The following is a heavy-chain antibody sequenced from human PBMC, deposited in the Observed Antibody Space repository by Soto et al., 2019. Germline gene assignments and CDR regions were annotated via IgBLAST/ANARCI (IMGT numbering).Heavy chain of an antibody. Sequence: GGSLRLSCAASGFTFSSYGMHWVRQAPGKGLEWVAFIWHDGGNKFYAESVKGRFTISRDNSKNALYLQMTSLSAEDTAMYYCARDGDVNTGFGKDYWGQGTLVTVSS. D-gene: IGHD3-16*01. CDR3: ARDGDVNTGFGKDY. CDR1: GFTFSSYG. CDR2: IWHDGGNK. J-gene: IGHJ4*02. V-gene: IGHV3-33*01.